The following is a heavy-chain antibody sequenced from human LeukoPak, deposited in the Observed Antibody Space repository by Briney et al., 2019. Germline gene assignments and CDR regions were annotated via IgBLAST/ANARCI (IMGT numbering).Heavy chain of an antibody. CDR1: GFTVSSNY. CDR3: ARGPYAVVTPNDY. J-gene: IGHJ4*02. D-gene: IGHD4-23*01. CDR2: IYSGGST. V-gene: IGHV3-53*01. Sequence: GGSLRLSCAVSGFTVSSNYMTWVRQAPGKGLEWVSIIYSGGSTYYADSVRGRFTISRDNSKNMLYLQMNSLNPEDTAVYYCARGPYAVVTPNDYWGQGTLVTVSS.